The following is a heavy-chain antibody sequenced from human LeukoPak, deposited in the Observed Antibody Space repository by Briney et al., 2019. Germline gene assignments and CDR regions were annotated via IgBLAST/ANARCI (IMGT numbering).Heavy chain of an antibody. CDR3: ARAAYCSGGGCPYDYGLDV. D-gene: IGHD2-15*01. CDR2: IWYDGSNK. V-gene: IGHV3-33*01. J-gene: IGHJ6*02. CDR1: GFTFTTYG. Sequence: GRSLRLSCAASGFTFTTYGMHWVRQAPGKGLEWVADIWYDGSNKYYADSVKGRFTISRDNSKNTLYLQMNSLRAEDTAVFYCARAAYCSGGGCPYDYGLDVWGQGTTVTVPS.